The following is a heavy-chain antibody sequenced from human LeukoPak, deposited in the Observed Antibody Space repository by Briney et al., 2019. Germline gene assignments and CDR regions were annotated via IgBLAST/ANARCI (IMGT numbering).Heavy chain of an antibody. CDR2: ISGSGGST. CDR1: GFPFSDYG. V-gene: IGHV3-23*01. J-gene: IGHJ4*02. D-gene: IGHD3-10*01. Sequence: GGTLRLSCAASGFPFSDYGMTWVRQAPGKGLEWVSAISGSGGSTYYADSVTGRFIISRDNSKNTLYLQMNSLRGDDTAIYYCAKLEMFGSGASDYWGQGTLVTVSS. CDR3: AKLEMFGSGASDY.